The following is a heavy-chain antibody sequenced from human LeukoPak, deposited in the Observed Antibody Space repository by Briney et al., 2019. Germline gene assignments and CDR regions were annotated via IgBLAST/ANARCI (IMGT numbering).Heavy chain of an antibody. CDR2: ISNDGVTR. CDR1: GFTFNKYA. Sequence: GGSLRLSCAASGFTFNKYAIHWARQAPGKGLEWVAVISNDGVTRIFANSVKGRFTISRDNWKNTLYLQLSSLRVEDTTVYYCVREGYYDSGGPFSGYFDYWGRGDLVTVSS. J-gene: IGHJ4*02. CDR3: VREGYYDSGGPFSGYFDY. D-gene: IGHD3-22*01. V-gene: IGHV3-30*04.